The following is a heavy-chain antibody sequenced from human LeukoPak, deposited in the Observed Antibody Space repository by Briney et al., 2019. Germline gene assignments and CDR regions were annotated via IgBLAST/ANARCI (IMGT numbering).Heavy chain of an antibody. Sequence: SETLSLTCTVSGGSISSYYWSWIRQPPGKGLEWIGYIYYSGSTNYNPSLKSRVTISVDTSKNQFSLKLSSVTAADTAVYYCARTVTTPNYFDYWGQGTLVTVSS. CDR1: GGSISSYY. CDR3: ARTVTTPNYFDY. CDR2: IYYSGST. J-gene: IGHJ4*02. D-gene: IGHD4-17*01. V-gene: IGHV4-59*01.